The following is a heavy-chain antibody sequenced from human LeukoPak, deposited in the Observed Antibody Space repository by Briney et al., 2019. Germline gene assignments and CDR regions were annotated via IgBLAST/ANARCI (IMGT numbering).Heavy chain of an antibody. J-gene: IGHJ4*02. CDR3: ARLYDSSGYYDY. Sequence: SETLSLTCAVYGGSFSGYYWSWIRQPPGKGLECIGEINHSGSTNYNPSLKSRVTISVDTSKNQFSLKLSSVTAADTAVYYCARLYDSSGYYDYWGQGTLVTVSS. CDR2: INHSGST. D-gene: IGHD3-22*01. V-gene: IGHV4-34*01. CDR1: GGSFSGYY.